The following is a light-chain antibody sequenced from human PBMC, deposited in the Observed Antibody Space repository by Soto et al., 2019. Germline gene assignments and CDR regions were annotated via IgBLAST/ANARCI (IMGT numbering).Light chain of an antibody. V-gene: IGLV1-51*01. Sequence: QSVLTQPPSVSAAPGQKVTISCSGSSCNIGGNSVSWYQQLPGTAPNLLIYDDNKRPSGIPDRFSGSKSGTSATLGITGFQTGDEADYYCGSWDSSLSAYVVGTGNK. CDR1: SCNIGGNS. CDR3: GSWDSSLSAYV. J-gene: IGLJ1*01. CDR2: DDN.